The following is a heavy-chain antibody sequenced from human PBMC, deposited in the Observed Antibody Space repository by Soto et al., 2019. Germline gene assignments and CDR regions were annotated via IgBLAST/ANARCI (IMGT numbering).Heavy chain of an antibody. CDR1: GGFLSESY. V-gene: IGHV4-34*01. J-gene: IGHJ3*01. CDR3: AREGIASRLGAFDF. Sequence: SETLSLTCAVYGGFLSESYWTWIRQPPGKGLEWIGEINHVGGTNYNPSLKSRVTMSVDTSQNQFSLRLISVTAADTAVYYCAREGIASRLGAFDFWDQGTMVTVSS. D-gene: IGHD6-13*01. CDR2: INHVGGT.